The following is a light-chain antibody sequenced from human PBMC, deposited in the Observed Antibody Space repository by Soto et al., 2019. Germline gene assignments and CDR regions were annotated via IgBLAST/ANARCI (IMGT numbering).Light chain of an antibody. Sequence: DVPLTQSLSTLSASVGDTVTITCRASPTHIAYLAWYQQKPGTAPKLLMFAASRLESGVPSRFSGSGSGTEFTLTISSLQPDDFATYFCKQYNSYSEAFGQGTKVDI. CDR2: AAS. V-gene: IGKV1-5*01. CDR1: PTHIAY. CDR3: KQYNSYSEA. J-gene: IGKJ1*01.